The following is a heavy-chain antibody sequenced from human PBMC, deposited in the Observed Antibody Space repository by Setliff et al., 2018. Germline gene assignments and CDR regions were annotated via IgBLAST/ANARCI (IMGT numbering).Heavy chain of an antibody. CDR2: ISPYNDNT. V-gene: IGHV1-18*01. CDR3: ARPHGGDYAFDI. Sequence: GASVKVSCKASGYMFKSYGITWMRQAPGQGPEWMGWISPYNDNTNSAEKFQDRITITTDTSTSTSYMELRSLRSDDTAVYYCARPHGGDYAFDIWGQGTMVTVSS. J-gene: IGHJ3*02. CDR1: GYMFKSYG. D-gene: IGHD2-21*01.